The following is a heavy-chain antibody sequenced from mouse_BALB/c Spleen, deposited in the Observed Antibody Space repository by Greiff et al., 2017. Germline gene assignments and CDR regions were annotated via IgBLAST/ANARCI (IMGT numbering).Heavy chain of an antibody. V-gene: IGHV3-6*02. D-gene: IGHD3-2*01. CDR2: ISYDGSN. CDR1: GYSITSGYY. CDR3: AREGDSSGYLYAMDY. Sequence: EVHLVESGPGLVKPSQSLSLTCSVTGYSITSGYYWNWIRQFPGNKLEWMGYISYDGSNNYNPSLKNRISITRDTSKNQFFLKLNSVTTEDTATYYCAREGDSSGYLYAMDYWGQGTSVTVSS. J-gene: IGHJ4*01.